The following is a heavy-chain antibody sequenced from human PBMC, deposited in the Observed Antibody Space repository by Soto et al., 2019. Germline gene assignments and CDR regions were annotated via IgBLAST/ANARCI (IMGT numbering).Heavy chain of an antibody. CDR3: ARVWDETYDSRGFGEN. D-gene: IGHD3-22*01. CDR1: GYTFTSFG. CDR2: ISGYNGNT. V-gene: IGHV1-18*01. Sequence: QVQLVQSGAEVKQPGASVKVSCKTSGYTFTSFGISWVRQAPGQGLEWMGWISGYNGNTKYAQKVHDRVTMTTDTSTTTAYMERRSLRSDDTAVYYCARVWDETYDSRGFGENWGQGTVVTVSS. J-gene: IGHJ4*02.